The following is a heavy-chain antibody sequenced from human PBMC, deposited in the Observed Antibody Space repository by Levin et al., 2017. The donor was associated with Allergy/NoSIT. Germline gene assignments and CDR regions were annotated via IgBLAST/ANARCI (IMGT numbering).Heavy chain of an antibody. CDR2: IYWDDDK. D-gene: IGHD1-26*01. J-gene: IGHJ4*02. V-gene: IGHV2-5*02. Sequence: SGPTLVKPTQTLTLTCTFSGFSLSTSGVGVGWIRQPPGKALEWLALIYWDDDKRYSPSLKSRPTITKDTSKKQVVPTMTNMDPVDTATYYCAHKGGGAGKFDYWGQGTLVTVSS. CDR3: AHKGGGAGKFDY. CDR1: GFSLSTSGVG.